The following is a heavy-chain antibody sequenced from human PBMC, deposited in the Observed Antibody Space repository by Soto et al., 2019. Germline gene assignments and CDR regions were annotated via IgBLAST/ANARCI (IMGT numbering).Heavy chain of an antibody. V-gene: IGHV3-7*01. D-gene: IGHD3-9*01. CDR2: IKQDGSEK. Sequence: GGSVRLSCAASGFTFNSYWMSWVRQAPGKGLEWVANIKQDGSEKYYVDSVKGRFTISRDNAKNSLYLQMNSLRAEDTAVYYCARVGDILTGGRPYSYSTDVWDQAPMVTVYS. J-gene: IGHJ6*02. CDR1: GFTFNSYW. CDR3: ARVGDILTGGRPYSYSTDV.